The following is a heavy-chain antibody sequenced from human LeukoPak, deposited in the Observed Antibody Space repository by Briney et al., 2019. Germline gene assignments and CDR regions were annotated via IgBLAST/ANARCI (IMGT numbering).Heavy chain of an antibody. J-gene: IGHJ1*01. V-gene: IGHV4-59*08. CDR2: IYYSGST. CDR1: GGSISVYY. CDR3: ARHSKYYYDSSGSYVGYFQH. D-gene: IGHD3-22*01. Sequence: SETLSLTCTVSGGSISVYYWSWIRQPPGKGLEWIGYIYYSGSTNYNPSLKSRVTISVDTSKNQFSLKLSSVTAADTAVYYCARHSKYYYDSSGSYVGYFQHWGQGTLVTASS.